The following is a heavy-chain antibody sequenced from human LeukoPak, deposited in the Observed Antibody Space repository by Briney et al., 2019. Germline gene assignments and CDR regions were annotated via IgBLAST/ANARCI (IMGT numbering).Heavy chain of an antibody. CDR2: IYYSGST. D-gene: IGHD2-21*01. V-gene: IGHV4-30-4*01. Sequence: SETLSLTCTVSGGSISSGDYYWSWIRQPPGKGLEWIGYIYYSGSTFYSPSLKSRVTISVDTSKNQFSLNLSSVTAADTAVYYCASFYQAYYFDYWGQGTLVTVSS. J-gene: IGHJ4*02. CDR3: ASFYQAYYFDY. CDR1: GGSISSGDYY.